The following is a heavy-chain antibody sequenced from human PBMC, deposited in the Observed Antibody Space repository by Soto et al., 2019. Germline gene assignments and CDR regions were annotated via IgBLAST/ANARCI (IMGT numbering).Heavy chain of an antibody. D-gene: IGHD2-21*01. V-gene: IGHV4-39*01. CDR3: ARHRIEVVWRGFDF. CDR1: TDSSSFTNSY. Sequence: QLQLQESGPGLVKPSETLSLTCTVSTDSSSFTNSYWGWIRQPPAKGLQWIGSSSYNGGTFFNPSLKGRVVISFDTSKKQSSLQVTSVTAADAAVYFCARHRIEVVWRGFDFWGQGSPVTVSS. CDR2: SSYNGGT. J-gene: IGHJ4*02.